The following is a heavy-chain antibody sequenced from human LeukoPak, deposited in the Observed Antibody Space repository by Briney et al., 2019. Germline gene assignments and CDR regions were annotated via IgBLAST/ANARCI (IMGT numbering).Heavy chain of an antibody. CDR2: ISAYNGNT. J-gene: IGHJ4*02. V-gene: IGHV1-18*01. D-gene: IGHD2-15*01. CDR1: GYTFTSYG. Sequence: GASVTVFCKAAGYTFTSYGISWVRQTPGQGLEWMGWISAYNGNTNYAQKLQGRVTMTTDTSTSTAYMELRSLRSDDTAVYYCAVVAATYYFDYWGQGTLVTVSS. CDR3: AVVAATYYFDY.